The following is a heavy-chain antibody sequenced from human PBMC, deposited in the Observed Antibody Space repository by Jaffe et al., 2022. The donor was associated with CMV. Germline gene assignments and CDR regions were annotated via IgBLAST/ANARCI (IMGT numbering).Heavy chain of an antibody. CDR2: IYYSGST. CDR1: GGSISSYY. V-gene: IGHV4-59*01. D-gene: IGHD3-3*01. Sequence: QVQLQESGPGLVKPSETLSLTCTVSGGSISSYYWSWIRQPPGKGLEWIGYIYYSGSTNYNPSLKSRVTISVDTSKNQFSLKLSSVTAADTAVYYCARGKSVAIDPEWSFDYWGQGTLVTVSS. J-gene: IGHJ4*02. CDR3: ARGKSVAIDPEWSFDY.